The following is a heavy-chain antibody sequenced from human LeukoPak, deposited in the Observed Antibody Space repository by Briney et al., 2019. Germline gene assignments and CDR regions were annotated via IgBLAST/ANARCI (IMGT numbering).Heavy chain of an antibody. CDR1: GLSISNFS. Sequence: GGSLRLSCAASGLSISNFSMHWVRQAPGKGLEWVAIINKNGNEIKYVDSVKGRFTLSRDNAKNSVYLQMNSLRTEDTALYYCVADGDKWNDFEYWGQGTLVTVSS. CDR3: VADGDKWNDFEY. J-gene: IGHJ4*02. CDR2: INKNGNEI. V-gene: IGHV3-7*01. D-gene: IGHD1-1*01.